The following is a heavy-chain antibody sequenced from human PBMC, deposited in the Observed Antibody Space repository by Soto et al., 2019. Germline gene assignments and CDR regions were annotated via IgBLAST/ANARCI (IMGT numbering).Heavy chain of an antibody. CDR3: AKMVRGAGGYYYYYYGMDV. Sequence: SLKDSCRASGYTFARYEINWVRQATGQGLEWMGWMNPNSGNTGYAQKFQGRVTMTRNTSISTAYMELSSLRSEDTAVYYCAKMVRGAGGYYYYYYGMDVWGQGTTVTVSS. CDR2: MNPNSGNT. CDR1: GYTFARYE. V-gene: IGHV1-8*01. D-gene: IGHD3-10*01. J-gene: IGHJ6*02.